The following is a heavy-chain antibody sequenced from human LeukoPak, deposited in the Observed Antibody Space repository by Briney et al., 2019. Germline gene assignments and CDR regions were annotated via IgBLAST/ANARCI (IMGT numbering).Heavy chain of an antibody. Sequence: GGSLRLSCAASGFAFSSYAISWVRQAPGKGLEWVSAISGSGGSTYYADSVKGRFTISRDNSKNTLYLQMNSLRAEDTAVYYCAKDYYYGSRSAIWFDPWGQGTLVTVSS. V-gene: IGHV3-23*01. CDR1: GFAFSSYA. CDR2: ISGSGGST. J-gene: IGHJ5*02. D-gene: IGHD3-10*01. CDR3: AKDYYYGSRSAIWFDP.